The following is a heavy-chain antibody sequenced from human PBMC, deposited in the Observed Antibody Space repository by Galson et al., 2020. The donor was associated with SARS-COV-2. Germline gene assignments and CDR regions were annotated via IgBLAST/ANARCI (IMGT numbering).Heavy chain of an antibody. V-gene: IGHV1-2*02. CDR2: INPNSGGT. D-gene: IGHD6-19*01. CDR3: ARDFSYSSVNTDY. CDR1: GYTFTGYY. Sequence: ASVKVSCKASGYTFTGYYMHWVRQAPGQGLEWMGWINPNSGGTNYAQKFQGRVTMTRDTSISTAYMELSRLRSDDTAVYYCARDFSYSSVNTDYWGQGTLVTVSS. J-gene: IGHJ4*02.